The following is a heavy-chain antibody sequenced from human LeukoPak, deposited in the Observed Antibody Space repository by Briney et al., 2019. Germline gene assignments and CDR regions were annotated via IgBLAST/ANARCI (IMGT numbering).Heavy chain of an antibody. J-gene: IGHJ4*02. Sequence: GGSLRLSCAASGFIFSSYEMNWVRQAPGKGLEWVSYISSSVSTIFYADSVKGRFTISRDNAKNSLYLQMNWLTVEDTAVYYCAREAYSSGWSIWDCWGQGTLVTVSS. CDR2: ISSSVSTI. CDR1: GFIFSSYE. CDR3: AREAYSSGWSIWDC. V-gene: IGHV3-48*03. D-gene: IGHD6-19*01.